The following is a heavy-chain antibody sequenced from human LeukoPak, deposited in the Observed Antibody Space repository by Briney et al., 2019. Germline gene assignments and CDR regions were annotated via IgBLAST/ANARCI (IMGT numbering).Heavy chain of an antibody. D-gene: IGHD7-27*01. CDR3: AKKTGEAKKTTPSYWYFDF. CDR1: GGSISSSSYY. V-gene: IGHV4-39*01. J-gene: IGHJ2*01. CDR2: IYYSGST. Sequence: SETLSLTCTVSGGSISSSSYYWGWIRQPPGEGLEWIGSIYYSGSTNYNPSLKSRVTISVDTSKNQFSLKLSSVTAADTAVYYWAKKTGEAKKTTPSYWYFDFGARGPLFTVS.